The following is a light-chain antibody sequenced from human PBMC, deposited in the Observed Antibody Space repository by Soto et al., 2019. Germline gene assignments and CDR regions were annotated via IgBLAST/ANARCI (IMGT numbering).Light chain of an antibody. CDR1: QSISNNY. CDR3: QKYGGSPLFT. CDR2: GSY. Sequence: DIVLTQSPGTLSLSPGERATLSCRATQSISNNYLAWYQQKPGQSPRLLIYGSYSRATGIPDRFRGSGSVTDFTLTISRLEPEDFAVYYCQKYGGSPLFTFGPGPKVDIK. J-gene: IGKJ3*01. V-gene: IGKV3-20*01.